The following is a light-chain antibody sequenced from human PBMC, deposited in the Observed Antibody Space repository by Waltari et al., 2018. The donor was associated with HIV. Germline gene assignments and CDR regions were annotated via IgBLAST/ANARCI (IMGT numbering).Light chain of an antibody. V-gene: IGKV4-1*01. Sequence: DIVMTQSPHSLALSLGERATINCKSSQNIFYSSKNANYLAWYQQKPGQSPKLPIYWASSRASGVPDRFSGSGSRTDFTLSISSLQSEDVAVYFCQQYYSTPPTFGQGTRVEIK. CDR2: WAS. J-gene: IGKJ1*01. CDR3: QQYYSTPPT. CDR1: QNIFYSSKNANY.